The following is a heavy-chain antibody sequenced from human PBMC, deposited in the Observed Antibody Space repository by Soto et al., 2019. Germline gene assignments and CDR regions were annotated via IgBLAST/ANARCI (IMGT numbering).Heavy chain of an antibody. CDR2: IIPIDATV. V-gene: IGHV1-69*12. CDR1: GGTFSNFA. D-gene: IGHD6-25*01. J-gene: IGHJ6*01. CDR3: ARDLLGCGYTYGDV. Sequence: QVQLVQSGAEVKKPGSSVKVSCKASGGTFSNFALISWVRQAPGQGLEWMGGIIPIDATVNYAQKFQGRITLXAXEXXTTAYMDLGSLSSEDTAVYYCARDLLGCGYTYGDVWGQGTTVTVSS.